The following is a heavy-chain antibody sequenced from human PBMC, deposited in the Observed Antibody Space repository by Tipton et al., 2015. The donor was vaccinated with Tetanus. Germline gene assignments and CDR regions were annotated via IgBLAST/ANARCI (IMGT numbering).Heavy chain of an antibody. Sequence: QSGAEVKKPGESLNISCKASGYNFATFWIGWVRQKPGKGLEWMGIIFPGASGVRYSPTFEGQVTITADRSTTTAYLHWDRLKVSDTAIYYCAGHGWATSYSWFDPWGQGTLVTVSS. CDR3: AGHGWATSYSWFDP. CDR1: GYNFATFW. V-gene: IGHV5-51*01. CDR2: IFPGASGV. J-gene: IGHJ5*02. D-gene: IGHD3-10*01.